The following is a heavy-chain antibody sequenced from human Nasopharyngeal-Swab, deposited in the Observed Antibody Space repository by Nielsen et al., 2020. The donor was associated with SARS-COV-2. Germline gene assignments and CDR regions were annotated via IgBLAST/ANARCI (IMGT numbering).Heavy chain of an antibody. CDR2: INPISGGT. Sequence: ASVKVSCKASGYTFTGHYMHWVRQAPGQGLECMGRINPISGGTNYAQKFQGRVRMTRDTSIRTTYMELSGLSSDDTAVYYCARGVYYYYYHGTDVWGQGTTVTVSS. CDR3: ARGVYYYYYHGTDV. D-gene: IGHD3-10*01. V-gene: IGHV1-2*06. CDR1: GYTFTGHY. J-gene: IGHJ6*02.